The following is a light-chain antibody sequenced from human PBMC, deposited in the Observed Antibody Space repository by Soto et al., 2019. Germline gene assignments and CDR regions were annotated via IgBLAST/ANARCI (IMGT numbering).Light chain of an antibody. CDR1: QSISKW. Sequence: DIQMTQSPSTMSASVGDRATITCRASQSISKWLAWFQQKAGKAPKLLIYEASKLATGVPSRISGSGSGTEFTLTISSLQSEDFAVYYCQQYKNWPLFGQGTRLEIK. V-gene: IGKV1-5*03. CDR3: QQYKNWPL. CDR2: EAS. J-gene: IGKJ5*01.